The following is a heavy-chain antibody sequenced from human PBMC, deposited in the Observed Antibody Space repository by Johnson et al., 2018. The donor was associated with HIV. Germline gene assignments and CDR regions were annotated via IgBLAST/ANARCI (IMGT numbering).Heavy chain of an antibody. J-gene: IGHJ3*01. CDR2: IWYDGSNK. CDR3: AKDLFTEREDDVFDV. CDR1: GFTFSSYA. Sequence: QVQLVESGGGVVQPGRSLRLSCAASGFTFSSYAMHWVRQAPGKGLEWVAVIWYDGSNKYYADSVKGRFTISRDNSKNTLYLQMNSLRAEDTAVYYCAKDLFTEREDDVFDVWGQGTMVTVSS. V-gene: IGHV3-33*06. D-gene: IGHD1-26*01.